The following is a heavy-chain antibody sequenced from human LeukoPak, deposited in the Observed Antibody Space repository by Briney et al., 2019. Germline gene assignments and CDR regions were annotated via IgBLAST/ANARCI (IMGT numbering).Heavy chain of an antibody. CDR3: GGGYGDYWIDY. Sequence: GRTLRLSCTASGFTFGDYAMSWVRQAPGKGLEWVGFIRSKAYDGTTEYAASVKGRFTISRDDSKDIAYLQMNSLKTEDTAVYYCGGGYGDYWIDYWGQGTLVTVSS. CDR2: IRSKAYDGTT. V-gene: IGHV3-49*04. D-gene: IGHD4-17*01. J-gene: IGHJ4*02. CDR1: GFTFGDYA.